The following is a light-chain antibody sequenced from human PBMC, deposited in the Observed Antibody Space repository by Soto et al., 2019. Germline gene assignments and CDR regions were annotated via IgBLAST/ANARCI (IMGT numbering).Light chain of an antibody. CDR3: QVWDSSSNQV. Sequence: SYELTQPPSVSVAPGKTATITCGGDNIGSKNVHWYQQKPGQAPVLVIYFDSDRPSGIPERFSGSNSGNTATLTISRVEAGDEADYYCQVWDSSSNQVFGGGTKLTVL. CDR2: FDS. CDR1: NIGSKN. J-gene: IGLJ2*01. V-gene: IGLV3-21*04.